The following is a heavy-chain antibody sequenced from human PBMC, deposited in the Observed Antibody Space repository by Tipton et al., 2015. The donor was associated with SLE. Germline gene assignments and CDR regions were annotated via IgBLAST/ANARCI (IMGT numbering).Heavy chain of an antibody. J-gene: IGHJ4*02. D-gene: IGHD4-23*01. V-gene: IGHV4-39*01. CDR3: ARGRGGKPLDY. CDR1: GGSISSSSYY. Sequence: GLVKPSETLSLTCTVSGGSISSSSYYWGWIRQPPGKGLEWIGSMYYSGSTHYNPSLKSRVTISVDTSKNQFSLNLNSVTAADTAVYYCARGRGGKPLDYWGQGTLVTVSS. CDR2: MYYSGST.